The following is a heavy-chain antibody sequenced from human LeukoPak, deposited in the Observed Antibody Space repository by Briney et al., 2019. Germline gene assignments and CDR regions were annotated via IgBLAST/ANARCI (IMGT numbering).Heavy chain of an antibody. CDR2: IYYSGSA. CDR1: GGSVISGRYY. V-gene: IGHV4-61*01. Sequence: SETLSLTCTVSGGSVISGRYYWSWIRQPPGKGLEWIGYIYYSGSAKYNPSLKSRVAISVDTSKNQFSLKLTSVTAADTAVYYCARGFGDWGLSWFDPWGQGTLVTVSS. J-gene: IGHJ5*02. CDR3: ARGFGDWGLSWFDP. D-gene: IGHD3-10*01.